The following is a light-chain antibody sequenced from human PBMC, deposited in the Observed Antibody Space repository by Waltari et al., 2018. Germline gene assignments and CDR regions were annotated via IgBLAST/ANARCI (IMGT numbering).Light chain of an antibody. J-gene: IGLJ3*02. CDR3: SSYASSNTRV. V-gene: IGLV2-14*03. Sequence: QSALTQAASVSGSPGQPISISCTGTSSDVGGYNYVSWYQQHPGKAPKLIIYDVSNRPSGVSNRFSGSKSGNTASLTISGLQAEDEADYYCSSYASSNTRVIGGGTKLTVL. CDR1: SSDVGGYNY. CDR2: DVS.